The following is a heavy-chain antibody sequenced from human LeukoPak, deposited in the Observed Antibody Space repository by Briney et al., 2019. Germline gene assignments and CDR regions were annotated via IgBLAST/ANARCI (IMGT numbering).Heavy chain of an antibody. CDR2: INPSSGGT. CDR3: ASYIVATKIVDY. Sequence: GASVKVSCKASGYTFTGYYMHWVRQAPGQGLEWMGWINPSSGGTSYAQKFQGRVTMTRDTSISTAYMELSRLRSDDTAVYYCASYIVATKIVDYWGQGTLVTVSS. D-gene: IGHD5-12*01. V-gene: IGHV1-2*02. J-gene: IGHJ4*02. CDR1: GYTFTGYY.